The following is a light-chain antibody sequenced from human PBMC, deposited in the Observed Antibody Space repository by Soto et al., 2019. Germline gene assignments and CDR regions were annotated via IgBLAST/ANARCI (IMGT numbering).Light chain of an antibody. V-gene: IGKV1-5*03. CDR2: RTS. Sequence: DIQMTQSPSTLSASVGDRVTITCRASQSFSSWLAWYQQKPGKAPNLLIYRTSTLGRGVPSRFRASGSGTEFTLTISNLQPDDFATYYCQYYNSDSFYSFGQGTKLEIK. CDR1: QSFSSW. J-gene: IGKJ2*03. CDR3: QYYNSDSFYS.